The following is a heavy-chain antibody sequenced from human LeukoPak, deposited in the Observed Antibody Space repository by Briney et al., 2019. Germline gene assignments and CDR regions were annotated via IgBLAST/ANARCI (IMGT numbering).Heavy chain of an antibody. V-gene: IGHV4-34*01. J-gene: IGHJ3*02. Sequence: TETLSLTCAVYGGSFSGYYWSWIRQPPGKGLEWIGEINHSGSTNYNPSLKSRVTISVDTSKNQFSPKLSSVTAADTAVYYCARQAYRGYYYRGAFDIWGQGTMVTVSA. CDR2: INHSGST. CDR1: GGSFSGYY. CDR3: ARQAYRGYYYRGAFDI. D-gene: IGHD3-22*01.